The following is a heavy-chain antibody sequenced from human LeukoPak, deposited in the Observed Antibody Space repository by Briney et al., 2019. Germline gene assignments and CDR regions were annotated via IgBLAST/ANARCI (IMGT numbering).Heavy chain of an antibody. V-gene: IGHV4-39*01. CDR2: IYYSGTT. J-gene: IGHJ5*02. CDR3: AEPKSGGGTNFKRVGP. Sequence: SETLSLTCTVSGGSISSTDYYWGWIRQPPGKGLEWIGSIYYSGTTYYNPPLKSRVTISVDTSRNQFSLKLTSVTAADTAVYYCAEPKSGGGTNFKRVGPLGPGTLGPGPS. CDR1: GGSISSTDYY. D-gene: IGHD1-26*01.